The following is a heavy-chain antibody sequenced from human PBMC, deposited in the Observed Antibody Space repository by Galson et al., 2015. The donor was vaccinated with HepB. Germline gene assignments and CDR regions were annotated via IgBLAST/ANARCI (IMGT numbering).Heavy chain of an antibody. D-gene: IGHD3-10*02. CDR3: AREVFGEFPTPPYYYFYGMDV. J-gene: IGHJ6*02. Sequence: SLRLSCAASGFIFSTYIVNWVRQAPGKGLEWVAYISSDRSTIYYADSVKGRFTISRDNAKSSLYLEIKSLRDEDTAVYYCAREVFGEFPTPPYYYFYGMDVWGQGTTVTVSS. CDR1: GFIFSTYI. CDR2: ISSDRSTI. V-gene: IGHV3-48*02.